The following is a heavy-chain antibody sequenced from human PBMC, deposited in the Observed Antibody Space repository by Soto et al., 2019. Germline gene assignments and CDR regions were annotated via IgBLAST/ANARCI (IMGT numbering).Heavy chain of an antibody. CDR3: ACSSSDDYYYYYYGMDV. J-gene: IGHJ6*02. V-gene: IGHV4-59*01. Sequence: PSETLSLTCTVSGGSISSYYWSWIRQPPGKGLEWIGYIYYSGSTNYNPSLKSRVTISVDTSKNQFSLKLSSVTAADAAVYYCACSSSDDYYYYYYGMDVWGQGTTVTVSS. D-gene: IGHD6-6*01. CDR1: GGSISSYY. CDR2: IYYSGST.